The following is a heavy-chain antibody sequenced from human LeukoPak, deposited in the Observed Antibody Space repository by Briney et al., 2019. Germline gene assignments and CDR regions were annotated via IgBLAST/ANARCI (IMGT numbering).Heavy chain of an antibody. CDR3: AKDITAAGETFDY. J-gene: IGHJ4*02. Sequence: PGRSLRLSCAASGFTFDDYAMHWVRQAPGKGLEWVSGISWNSGSIGYADSVKGRFTISRDNAKHSLYLQMNSLRAEDTALYYCAKDITAAGETFDYWGQGTLVTVSS. V-gene: IGHV3-9*01. D-gene: IGHD6-13*01. CDR2: ISWNSGSI. CDR1: GFTFDDYA.